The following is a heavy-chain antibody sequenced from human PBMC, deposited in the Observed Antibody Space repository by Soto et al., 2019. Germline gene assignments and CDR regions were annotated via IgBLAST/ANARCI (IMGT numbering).Heavy chain of an antibody. CDR1: GFTFSSYA. CDR2: ISGSDGTT. V-gene: IGHV3-23*01. J-gene: IGHJ4*02. CDR3: AKHVESILTGFNY. Sequence: GGSLRLSCAASGFTFSSYAMSWVRQAPGKGLEWVSSISGSDGTTYYADSVKGRFTISRDNSKNTLYLQMNSLGDEDTAVYYCAKHVESILTGFNYWGRGTLVTVSS. D-gene: IGHD3-9*01.